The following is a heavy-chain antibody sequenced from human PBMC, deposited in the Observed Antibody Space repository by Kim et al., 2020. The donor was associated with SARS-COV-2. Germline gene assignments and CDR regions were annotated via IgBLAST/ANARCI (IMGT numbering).Heavy chain of an antibody. CDR1: GGTFSSYA. V-gene: IGHV1-69*04. CDR2: IIPILGIA. J-gene: IGHJ4*02. CDR3: AGQRWPIPFDY. Sequence: SVKVSCKASGGTFSSYAISWVRQAPGQGLEWMGRIIPILGIANYAQKFQGRVTITADKSTSTAYMELSSLRSEDTAVYYCAGQRWPIPFDYWGQGTLVTVSS.